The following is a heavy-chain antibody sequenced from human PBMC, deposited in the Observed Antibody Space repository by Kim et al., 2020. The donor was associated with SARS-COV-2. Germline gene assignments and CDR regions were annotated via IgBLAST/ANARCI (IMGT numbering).Heavy chain of an antibody. CDR3: AKDTHDSSRVAFDI. V-gene: IGHV3-9*01. J-gene: IGHJ3*02. CDR1: GFTFGDYA. CDR2: ISWNSGSI. Sequence: GGSLRLSCAXSGFTFGDYAMHWVRQAPGKGLEWVSGISWNSGSIGYADSVKGRFTISRDKAKNSLYLQMNSLRAEDTALYYCAKDTHDSSRVAFDIWGQGTMVTVSS. D-gene: IGHD3-22*01.